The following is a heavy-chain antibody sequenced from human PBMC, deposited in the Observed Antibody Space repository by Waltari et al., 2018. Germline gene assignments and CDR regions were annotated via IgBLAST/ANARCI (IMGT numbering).Heavy chain of an antibody. CDR3: AKGHSGSYGLDY. V-gene: IGHV3-9*01. CDR2: ISWNSGSI. D-gene: IGHD1-26*01. CDR1: GFTFVDYA. J-gene: IGHJ4*02. Sequence: DVQLVESGGGLVQPGRSLILSCAASGFTFVDYAMHWVRQAPGKGLEWVSGISWNSGSIGYADSVKGRFTISRDNAKNSLYLQMNSLRTEDTALYYCAKGHSGSYGLDYWGQGTLVTVSS.